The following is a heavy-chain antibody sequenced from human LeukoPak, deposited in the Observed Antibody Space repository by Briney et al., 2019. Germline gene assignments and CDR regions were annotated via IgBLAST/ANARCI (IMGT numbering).Heavy chain of an antibody. CDR3: ARNRSRGKAFDY. J-gene: IGHJ4*02. Sequence: GESLKISCKASGYTFTSYGISWVRQAPEQGLEWMGWISAYNGNTNYAQKLQGRVTMTTDTSTSTAYMELRSLRSDDTAVYYCARNRSRGKAFDYWGQGTLVTVSS. D-gene: IGHD1-14*01. V-gene: IGHV1-18*01. CDR2: ISAYNGNT. CDR1: GYTFTSYG.